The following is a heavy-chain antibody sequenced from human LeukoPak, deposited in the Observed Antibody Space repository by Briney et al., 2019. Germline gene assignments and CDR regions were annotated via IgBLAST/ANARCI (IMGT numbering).Heavy chain of an antibody. J-gene: IGHJ5*02. D-gene: IGHD6-13*01. Sequence: SETLSLTCTVSGGSIGSYYWSWIRQPPGKGLEWIGYIYYSGSTNYNPSLKSRVTISVDTSKNQFSLKLSSVTAADTAVYYCARGRSWYEPNWFDPWGQGTLVTVSS. V-gene: IGHV4-59*01. CDR3: ARGRSWYEPNWFDP. CDR2: IYYSGST. CDR1: GGSIGSYY.